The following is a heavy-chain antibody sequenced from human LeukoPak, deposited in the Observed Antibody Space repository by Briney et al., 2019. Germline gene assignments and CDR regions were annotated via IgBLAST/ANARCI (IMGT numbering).Heavy chain of an antibody. CDR2: IYTSGST. V-gene: IGHV4-61*02. CDR1: GGSISSSNYY. D-gene: IGHD2-2*01. J-gene: IGHJ1*01. Sequence: PSETLSLTCTVSGGSISSSNYYWSWIRQPGGKGLEWMGRIYTSGSTNYNPSLQSRATISLDTSKNQFSLKLSSVTAADTAVYYCARAEKGYCSSTSCPDSGSHRLTEYFQHWGQGTLVTVSS. CDR3: ARAEKGYCSSTSCPDSGSHRLTEYFQH.